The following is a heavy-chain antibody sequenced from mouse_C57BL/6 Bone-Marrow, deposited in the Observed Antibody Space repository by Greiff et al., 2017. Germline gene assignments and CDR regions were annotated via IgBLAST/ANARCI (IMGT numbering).Heavy chain of an antibody. V-gene: IGHV1-64*01. J-gene: IGHJ1*03. CDR2: IHPNSGST. D-gene: IGHD1-1*01. Sequence: VQLQQPGAELVKPGASVKLSCKASGYTFTSYWMHWVKQRPGQGLEWIGMIHPNSGSTNYNEKFKSKATLTVDKSSSTAYMQLSSLTSEDSAVYYCARRDYYGSPYFDVWGTGTTVTVSS. CDR3: ARRDYYGSPYFDV. CDR1: GYTFTSYW.